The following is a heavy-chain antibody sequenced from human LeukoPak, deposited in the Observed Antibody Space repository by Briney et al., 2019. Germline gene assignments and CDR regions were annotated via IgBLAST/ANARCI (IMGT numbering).Heavy chain of an antibody. Sequence: PSETLSLTCTVSGGSISSSTYYWGWIRQPPGKGLEWIGSISYTGTTYYKPSLKSRVTISVDTSKNQFSLNLSSVTAADTAVYYCARPLSLNCSGGSCSQYDAFDIWGQGTMVTVSS. CDR2: ISYTGTT. CDR3: ARPLSLNCSGGSCSQYDAFDI. D-gene: IGHD2-15*01. J-gene: IGHJ3*02. CDR1: GGSISSSTYY. V-gene: IGHV4-39*01.